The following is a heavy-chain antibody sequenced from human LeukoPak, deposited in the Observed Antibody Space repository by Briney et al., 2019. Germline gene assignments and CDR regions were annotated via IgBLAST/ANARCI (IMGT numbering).Heavy chain of an antibody. CDR1: GGSISSGSYY. Sequence: PSETLSLTCTVSGGSISSGSYYWSWIRQPAGKGLEWIGRIYTSGSTNYNPSLKSRVTISVDTSKNQFSLKLSPVTAADTAVYYCARVRYYYGSGSSPGIDPWGQGTLVTVSS. V-gene: IGHV4-61*02. CDR3: ARVRYYYGSGSSPGIDP. J-gene: IGHJ5*02. D-gene: IGHD3-10*01. CDR2: IYTSGST.